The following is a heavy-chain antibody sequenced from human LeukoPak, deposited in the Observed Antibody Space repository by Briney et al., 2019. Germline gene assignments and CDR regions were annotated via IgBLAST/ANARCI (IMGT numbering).Heavy chain of an antibody. CDR2: INEDGNCI. CDR3: ARSLWPEDY. CDR1: GFAYSSYW. Sequence: GGSLRLSCEGSGFAYSSYWARWVGQAPGKELEGVAYINEDGNCIKYVDSVRGRFTISKDNAKNSVYLQMNSLRAEDTAVYYCARSLWPEDYWGEGILVAVS. V-gene: IGHV3-7*01. J-gene: IGHJ4*02. D-gene: IGHD2-21*01.